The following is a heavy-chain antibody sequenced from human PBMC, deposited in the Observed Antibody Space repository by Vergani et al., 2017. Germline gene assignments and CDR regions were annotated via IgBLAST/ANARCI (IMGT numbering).Heavy chain of an antibody. CDR2: IYYSGST. CDR3: AGWWAGGIVLMGGFDY. D-gene: IGHD2-8*01. V-gene: IGHV4-39*01. Sequence: QLQLQESGPGLVKPSETLSLTCTVSGGSISSSSYYWGWIRQPPGKGLEWIGSIYYSGSTYYNPSLKSRVTISVDTSKNQFSLKLSSGTAADTAVYYCAGWWAGGIVLMGGFDYWGQGTLGTVSS. CDR1: GGSISSSSYY. J-gene: IGHJ4*02.